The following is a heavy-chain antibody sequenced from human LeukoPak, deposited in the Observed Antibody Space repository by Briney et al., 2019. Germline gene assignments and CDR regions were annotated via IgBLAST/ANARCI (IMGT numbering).Heavy chain of an antibody. CDR3: AKIVNSHNAY. V-gene: IGHV3-23*01. Sequence: GGSLRLSCAASGFTFRSYAMSWVRQAAGKGLEWGSGISGSGGSTYYTDSVKGRFTISRDNSNNTAYLQMNSLRAEDTAVYYCAKIVNSHNAYWGQGTLVTVSS. D-gene: IGHD1-26*01. J-gene: IGHJ4*02. CDR2: ISGSGGST. CDR1: GFTFRSYA.